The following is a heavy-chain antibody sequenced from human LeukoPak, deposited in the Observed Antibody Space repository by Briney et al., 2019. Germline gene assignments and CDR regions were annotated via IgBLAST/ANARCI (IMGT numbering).Heavy chain of an antibody. CDR3: ARVGGPAVAGRVDY. CDR1: GGSISSGGYY. J-gene: IGHJ4*02. CDR2: IYYSGST. D-gene: IGHD6-19*01. V-gene: IGHV4-31*03. Sequence: SQTLSLTCTVSGGSISSGGYYWSWIRQHPGKGLEWIGYIYYSGSTDYIPSLKGRVPISVDTSKSQFSLRLTSVTAADTAVYYCARVGGPAVAGRVDYWGQGTLVTVSS.